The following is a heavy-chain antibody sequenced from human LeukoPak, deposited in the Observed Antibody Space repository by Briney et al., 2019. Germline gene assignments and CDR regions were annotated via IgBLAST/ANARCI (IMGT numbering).Heavy chain of an antibody. Sequence: TGGSLRLSCAASGFSFNTYGMHWVRQAPGKGLEWGAFIQYDGSNEFYADSVKGRFTISRDNSKNTLYLQMSSLRAEDTAVYYCAKDLSANDCLNTRCCRAFDYWGQGTLVTVSS. CDR2: IQYDGSNE. CDR1: GFSFNTYG. D-gene: IGHD2-2*01. CDR3: AKDLSANDCLNTRCCRAFDY. V-gene: IGHV3-30*02. J-gene: IGHJ4*02.